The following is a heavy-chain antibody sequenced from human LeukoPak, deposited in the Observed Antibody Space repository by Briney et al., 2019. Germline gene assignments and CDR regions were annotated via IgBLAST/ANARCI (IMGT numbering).Heavy chain of an antibody. V-gene: IGHV3-21*01. CDR3: VRSSSSAYYFDY. CDR1: GFTFSSYS. D-gene: IGHD6-6*01. CDR2: ISSSSSFI. Sequence: GGSLRLSCAASGFTFSSYSMNWVRQAPGKGLEWVSSISSSSSFIYYADSVKGRFTISRDNAKNSLYLQMNSLRAEDTAVYYCVRSSSSAYYFDYWGQGTLVTVSS. J-gene: IGHJ4*02.